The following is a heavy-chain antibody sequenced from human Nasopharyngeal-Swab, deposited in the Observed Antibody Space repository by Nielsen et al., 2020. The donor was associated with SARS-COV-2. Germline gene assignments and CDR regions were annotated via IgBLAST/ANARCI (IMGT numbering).Heavy chain of an antibody. Sequence: SETLSLTCTVSGGSLSSSNYYWGWIRQPPGKGLEWLGPVSYSGPTYYNPSLKSRVTMSVDTSKNHFSLRLSSVTAADTAVYYCGRLTKTTVTRRLYFDYWGQGTLVTVSS. CDR1: GGSLSSSNYY. V-gene: IGHV4-39*02. D-gene: IGHD4-11*01. J-gene: IGHJ4*02. CDR3: GRLTKTTVTRRLYFDY. CDR2: VSYSGPT.